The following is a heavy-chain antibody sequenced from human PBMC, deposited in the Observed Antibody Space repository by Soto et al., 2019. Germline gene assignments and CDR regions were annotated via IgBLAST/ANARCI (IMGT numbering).Heavy chain of an antibody. CDR1: GFTFSSYG. CDR3: AKDFYVWGSYRPFPFDY. D-gene: IGHD3-16*02. CDR2: ISYDGSNK. J-gene: IGHJ4*02. Sequence: PGGSLRLSCAASGFTFSSYGMHWVRQAPGKGLEWVAVISYDGSNKYYADTVKGRFTISRDNSKNTLYLQMNSLRAEDTAVYYCAKDFYVWGSYRPFPFDYWGQGTLVTVSS. V-gene: IGHV3-30*18.